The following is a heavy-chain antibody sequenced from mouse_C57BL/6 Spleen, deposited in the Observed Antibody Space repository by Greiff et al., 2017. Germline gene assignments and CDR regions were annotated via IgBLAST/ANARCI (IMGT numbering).Heavy chain of an antibody. CDR1: GYTFTSYW. CDR2: IHPNSGST. J-gene: IGHJ2*01. Sequence: VQLQQPGAELVKPGASVKLSCKASGYTFTSYWMHWVKQRPGQGLEWIGMIHPNSGSTNYNEKFKSKATLTADKSSSTAYMQLSSLTSEDSAVYYCARSDCYGSSSYYFDDWGQGTTLTVSS. V-gene: IGHV1-64*01. D-gene: IGHD1-1*01. CDR3: ARSDCYGSSSYYFDD.